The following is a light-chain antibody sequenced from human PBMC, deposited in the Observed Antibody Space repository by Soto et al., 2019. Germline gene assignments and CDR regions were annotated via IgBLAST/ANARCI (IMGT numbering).Light chain of an antibody. V-gene: IGLV2-23*02. J-gene: IGLJ1*01. CDR1: SSDVGNYNL. CDR3: CSYAGSTTLYL. CDR2: EVS. Sequence: QSVLTQPASVSGSPGQSITISCTGTSSDVGNYNLVSWYQHHPGKAPRLMIYEVSKRPSGVSNRFSASKSGNTASLTISGLQAEDEADYYCCSYAGSTTLYLFGTGTKVTVL.